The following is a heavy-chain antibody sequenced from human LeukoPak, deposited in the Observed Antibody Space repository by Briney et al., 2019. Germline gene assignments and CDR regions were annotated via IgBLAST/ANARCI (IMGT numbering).Heavy chain of an antibody. CDR1: GGSISSSSHY. CDR2: IYYSGTT. CDR3: ARHQSYYYDYYMDV. J-gene: IGHJ6*03. V-gene: IGHV4-39*01. Sequence: PSETLSLTCTVSGGSISSSSHYWGWTRQPPGKGLEWIGSIYYSGTTYYNPSLKSRGTISVDTSKNQFSLKLTAVTAADTAVYYGARHQSYYYDYYMDVWGKGTTVTISS.